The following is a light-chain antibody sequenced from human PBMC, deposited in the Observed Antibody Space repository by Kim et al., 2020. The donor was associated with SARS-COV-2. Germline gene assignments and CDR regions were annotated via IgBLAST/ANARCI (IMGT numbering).Light chain of an antibody. CDR2: DVF. CDR1: SSDVGGYNY. Sequence: QSAVTQPASVSGSPGQSITISRTGTSSDVGGYNYVSWYQQYPGKAPKLMIYDVFKRPSGVSNRFSGSKSGNTASLTISGLQAEDEADYYCASYRSSGYVFGTGTKVTVL. V-gene: IGLV2-14*03. J-gene: IGLJ1*01. CDR3: ASYRSSGYV.